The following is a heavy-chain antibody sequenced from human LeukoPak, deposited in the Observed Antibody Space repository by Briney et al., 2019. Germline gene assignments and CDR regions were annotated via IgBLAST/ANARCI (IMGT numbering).Heavy chain of an antibody. CDR2: IKPDGNEK. Sequence: GGSLRLSCAASGFAFSDYWMTWARQAPGKGLEWVANIKPDGNEKYYVDSMKGRFTISRDNAKRPLYLQMNSLRVENTAVYYCASYLYWWSDLGYWGQRTLVTASS. J-gene: IGHJ4*02. CDR3: ASYLYWWSDLGY. V-gene: IGHV3-7*01. D-gene: IGHD2-8*02. CDR1: GFAFSDYW.